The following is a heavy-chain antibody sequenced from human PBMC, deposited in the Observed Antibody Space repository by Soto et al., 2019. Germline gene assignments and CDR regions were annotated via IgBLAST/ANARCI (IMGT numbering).Heavy chain of an antibody. CDR3: ARDLSH. V-gene: IGHV3-48*02. J-gene: IGHJ4*02. CDR2: ISSSSSTI. CDR1: GFTFSSYS. Sequence: GGSLRLSCAASGFTFSSYSMNWVRQAPGKGLEWVSYISSSSSTIYYADSVKGRLTVSRDNAKNSVYLHMSSLRHEDTAVYYCARDLSHWGQGTLVTVSS.